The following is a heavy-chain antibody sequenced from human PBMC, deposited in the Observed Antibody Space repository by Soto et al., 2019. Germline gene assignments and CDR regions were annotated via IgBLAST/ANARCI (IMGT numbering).Heavy chain of an antibody. D-gene: IGHD4-17*01. CDR2: INCDGGTT. V-gene: IGHV3-74*01. CDR1: GFTFSRNW. CDR3: ATQTFDDYGDYFGAPYIKPTDY. Sequence: GGSLRLSCAASGFTFSRNWMNWVRQAPGEGLVWVARINCDGGTTNYADSVKGRFTISRDNSKNTLYLQMNSLRAEDTAVYYCATQTFDDYGDYFGAPYIKPTDYWGQGTLVTVSS. J-gene: IGHJ4*02.